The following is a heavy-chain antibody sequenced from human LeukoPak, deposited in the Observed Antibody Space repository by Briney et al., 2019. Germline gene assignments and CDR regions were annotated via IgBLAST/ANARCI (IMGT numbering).Heavy chain of an antibody. CDR1: GFTFSSYG. J-gene: IGHJ6*03. V-gene: IGHV3-23*01. Sequence: GGSLRLSCAASGFTFSSYGMSWVRQAPGKGLEWVSGISGSGGTTYYADSVKGRFTISRDNAKNSMYLQMNSLRADDTAVYYCARDHTGYEYGSFSYHYQYMDVWGKGTTVTVSS. CDR2: ISGSGGTT. D-gene: IGHD5-12*01. CDR3: ARDHTGYEYGSFSYHYQYMDV.